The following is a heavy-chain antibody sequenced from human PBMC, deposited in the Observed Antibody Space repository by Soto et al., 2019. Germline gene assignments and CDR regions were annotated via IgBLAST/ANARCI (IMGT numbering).Heavy chain of an antibody. CDR1: VDSVSSNSAA. D-gene: IGHD2-15*01. J-gene: IGHJ3*02. CDR2: TYYRSKWYN. CDR3: ARGRRNCSGGSCYYSDAFDI. Sequence: SHTLSPTCAISVDSVSSNSAAWNRIRQSPSRGLEWLGRTYYRSKWYNDYAVSVKSRITINPDTSKNRFSLQLNSVTPEDTAVYYGARGRRNCSGGSCYYSDAFDIWGQGTMVTVSS. V-gene: IGHV6-1*01.